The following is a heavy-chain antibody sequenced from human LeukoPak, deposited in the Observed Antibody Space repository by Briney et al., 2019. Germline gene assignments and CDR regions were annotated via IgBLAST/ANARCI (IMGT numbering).Heavy chain of an antibody. V-gene: IGHV4-39*07. CDR1: GLSITYDTYY. CDR2: IYASGST. J-gene: IGHJ5*02. CDR3: ARDPRGRYEVWFDP. Sequence: SETLSLTCTVSGLSITYDTYYWAWIRQPPGKGLEWIGSIYASGSTYYSPSLKSRVIISVDTSKNHFSLTLSAVTAADAAVYYCARDPRGRYEVWFDPWGQGTLVTVSS. D-gene: IGHD1-26*01.